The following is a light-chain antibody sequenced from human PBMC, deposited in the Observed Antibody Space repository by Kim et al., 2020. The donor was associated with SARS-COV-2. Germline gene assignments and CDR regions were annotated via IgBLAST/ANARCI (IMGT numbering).Light chain of an antibody. CDR2: SAS. CDR1: ESIARNC. CDR3: QHYGSSSGT. V-gene: IGKV3-20*01. J-gene: IGKJ1*01. Sequence: PTGKNAAVSCRASESIARNCLAWYQQKGGQAPRLLLPSASSRATGIADRVSGSGSGTDFTVTISRLEPEDFAVYYCQHYGSSSGTFGPGTKVDIK.